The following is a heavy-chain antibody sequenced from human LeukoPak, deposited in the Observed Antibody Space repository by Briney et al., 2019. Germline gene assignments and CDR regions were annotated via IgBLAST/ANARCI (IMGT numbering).Heavy chain of an antibody. CDR3: ARDNTISGHYEVGY. D-gene: IGHD3-3*01. CDR1: GFTFSDST. CDR2: IRRKTNNYAT. Sequence: GGSLRLSCAASGFTFSDSTMHWVRQASGKGLEWVGHIRRKTNNYATAYAASVEGRFTISRDDSKDTAYLQMDSLKTEDTAVYYCARDNTISGHYEVGYWGQGTLVTVSS. V-gene: IGHV3-73*01. J-gene: IGHJ4*02.